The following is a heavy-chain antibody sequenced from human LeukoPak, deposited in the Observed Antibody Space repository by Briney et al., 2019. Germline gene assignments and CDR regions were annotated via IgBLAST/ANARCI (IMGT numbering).Heavy chain of an antibody. CDR2: IYYSGST. J-gene: IGHJ4*02. D-gene: IGHD3-22*01. V-gene: IGHV4-30-4*08. Sequence: SQTLSLTCTVSGGSISSGDYYWSWIRQPPGKGLEGIGYIYYSGSTYYNPSLKSRVTISVDTSKNQFSLKLSSVNAADTAVYYCARGKGSYYDSSGYYKGFDYWGQGTLVTVSS. CDR3: ARGKGSYYDSSGYYKGFDY. CDR1: GGSISSGDYY.